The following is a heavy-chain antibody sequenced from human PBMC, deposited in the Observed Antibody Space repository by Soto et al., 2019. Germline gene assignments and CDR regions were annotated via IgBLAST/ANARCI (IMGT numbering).Heavy chain of an antibody. CDR3: ARDTVDTAMVTPFDY. D-gene: IGHD5-18*01. V-gene: IGHV1-18*01. CDR2: ISAYNGNT. J-gene: IGHJ4*02. Sequence: AASVKVSCKASGYTFTSHGISWVRQAPGQGLEWMGWISAYNGNTNYAQKLQGRVTMTTDTSTSTAYMELRRLRSDDTAVYYCARDTVDTAMVTPFDYWGQGTLVPVSS. CDR1: GYTFTSHG.